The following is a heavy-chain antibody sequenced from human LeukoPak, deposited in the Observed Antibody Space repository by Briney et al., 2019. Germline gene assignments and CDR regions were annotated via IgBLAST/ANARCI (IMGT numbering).Heavy chain of an antibody. J-gene: IGHJ4*02. CDR3: ARGERTGTPVYY. V-gene: IGHV5-51*01. D-gene: IGHD1/OR15-1a*01. CDR1: GYRFSNYW. Sequence: GESLKISCKGSGYRFSNYWIGWVRQMPGRGLECMGIIYPGDSDARYSPSFQGQITMSADKSIDTAYLQWSSLKASDTAIYYCARGERTGTPVYYWGQGTLVTVSS. CDR2: IYPGDSDA.